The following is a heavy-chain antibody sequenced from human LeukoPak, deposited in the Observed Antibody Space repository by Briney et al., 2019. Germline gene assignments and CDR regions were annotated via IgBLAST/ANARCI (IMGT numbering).Heavy chain of an antibody. Sequence: GSLRLSCAASGFTFSSYGMHWVRQAPGKGLEWVAFIRYDGSNKYYADSVKGRFTISRDNSKNTLYLQMNSLRAEDTAVHYCAREGGSSGWYDAFHIWGQGTVVTVSS. CDR3: AREGGSSGWYDAFHI. J-gene: IGHJ3*02. D-gene: IGHD6-19*01. CDR1: GFTFSSYG. CDR2: IRYDGSNK. V-gene: IGHV3-30*02.